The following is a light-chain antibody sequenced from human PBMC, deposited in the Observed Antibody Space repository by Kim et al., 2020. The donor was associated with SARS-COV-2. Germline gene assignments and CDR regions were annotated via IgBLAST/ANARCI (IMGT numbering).Light chain of an antibody. V-gene: IGKV4-1*01. CDR2: WAS. Sequence: ATINCKSSQTILYSSNNKNYLAWYQQKPGQPPKLLIYWASTRESGVPDRFSGSGSGTDFTLTISSLQAEDVAVYYCQQYFSRALTFGGGTKVDIK. CDR3: QQYFSRALT. J-gene: IGKJ4*01. CDR1: QTILYSSNNKNY.